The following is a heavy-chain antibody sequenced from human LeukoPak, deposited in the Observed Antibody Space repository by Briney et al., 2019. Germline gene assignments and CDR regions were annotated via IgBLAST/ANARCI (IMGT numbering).Heavy chain of an antibody. CDR3: ASAPSPYYYGSGSYSTRIKNWSDP. D-gene: IGHD3-10*01. V-gene: IGHV4-30-4*01. J-gene: IGHJ5*02. Sequence: SETLSLTCTVSGGSISSGDYYWSWIRQPPGKGLEWIGYIYYSGSTYYNPSLKSRFTISVDTSKNQFSLKLSSVTAADTAVYYCASAPSPYYYGSGSYSTRIKNWSDPWGQGTLVTVSS. CDR2: IYYSGST. CDR1: GGSISSGDYY.